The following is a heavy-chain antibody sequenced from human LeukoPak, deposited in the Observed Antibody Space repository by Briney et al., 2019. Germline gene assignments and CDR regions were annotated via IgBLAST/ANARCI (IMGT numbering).Heavy chain of an antibody. CDR3: AKDDSSGRVGYFDY. CDR1: GFTFSNAW. D-gene: IGHD6-19*01. CDR2: ISGSGGST. Sequence: SGGSLRLSCAASGFTFSNAWMSWVRQAPGKGLEWVSAISGSGGSTYYADSVKGRFTISRDNSKNTLYLQMNSLRAEDTAVYYCAKDDSSGRVGYFDYWGQGTLVTVSS. V-gene: IGHV3-23*01. J-gene: IGHJ4*02.